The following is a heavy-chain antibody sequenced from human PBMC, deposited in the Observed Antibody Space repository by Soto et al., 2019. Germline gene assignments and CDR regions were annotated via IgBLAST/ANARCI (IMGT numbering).Heavy chain of an antibody. J-gene: IGHJ4*02. V-gene: IGHV1-8*01. Sequence: VASVKVSCKGFGYTFSDYDINWVRQAPGQGLEWMGWVNPGSGNTGYAQKFQGRVTMTRDFFKDTVYMELSSLSSEDTAVYYCARRARIGAQIWLTFDLWAQGSLVTVSS. CDR3: ARRARIGAQIWLTFDL. CDR1: GYTFSDYD. CDR2: VNPGSGNT. D-gene: IGHD3-9*01.